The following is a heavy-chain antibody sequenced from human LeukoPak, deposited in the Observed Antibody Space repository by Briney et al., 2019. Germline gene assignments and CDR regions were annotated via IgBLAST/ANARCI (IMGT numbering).Heavy chain of an antibody. Sequence: PSETLSLTCTVSGGPIGSYYWSWIRQPPGKGLEWIGYIYYDGSTNYNPSLKSRVTMSVDTSKKQFSLKVTSVTAADTAVYYCARAVWSPAASDYWGQGTLVTVSS. D-gene: IGHD2-2*01. CDR1: GGPIGSYY. CDR2: IYYDGST. CDR3: ARAVWSPAASDY. J-gene: IGHJ4*02. V-gene: IGHV4-59*08.